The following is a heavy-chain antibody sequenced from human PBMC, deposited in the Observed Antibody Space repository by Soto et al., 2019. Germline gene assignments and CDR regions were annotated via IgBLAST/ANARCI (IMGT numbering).Heavy chain of an antibody. CDR2: IWYDGSNK. Sequence: GGSLGLSCAASGVSFSSYGMHWVRQAPGKGLEWVAVIWYDGSNKYYADSVKGRFTISRDNSKNTLYLQINSLRAEDTAVYYCARSGRFFDPRYYYYGMDVWGQGTTVTVSS. CDR3: ARSGRFFDPRYYYYGMDV. V-gene: IGHV3-33*01. D-gene: IGHD3-3*01. J-gene: IGHJ6*02. CDR1: GVSFSSYG.